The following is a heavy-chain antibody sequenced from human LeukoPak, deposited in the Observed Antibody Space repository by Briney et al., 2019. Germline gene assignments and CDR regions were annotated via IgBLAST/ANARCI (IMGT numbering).Heavy chain of an antibody. Sequence: SQTLSLTCTVSGGSISSGGYYWSWIRQHPGKGLEWIGYIYYSGSTYYNPSLKSRVTISVDTSKNQFSLKLSSVTAADTAVYYCARGGTMVRTKGYFDYWGQGTLVTVPS. CDR3: ARGGTMVRTKGYFDY. CDR1: GGSISSGGYY. D-gene: IGHD3-10*01. CDR2: IYYSGST. V-gene: IGHV4-31*03. J-gene: IGHJ4*02.